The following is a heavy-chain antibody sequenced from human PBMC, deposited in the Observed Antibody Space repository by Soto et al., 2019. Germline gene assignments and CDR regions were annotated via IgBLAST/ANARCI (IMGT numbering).Heavy chain of an antibody. CDR3: ARRVYNWNDVGTFDI. Sequence: SETLSLTCTVSGGSISSSSYYWGWIRQHPGKGLEGSGSSYYSGSTYYNPSLKSRVSISVGTSKNQFSLKLSSVTAAHTAFFYSARRVYNWNDVGTFDIWGQGTMVTVSS. D-gene: IGHD1-1*01. V-gene: IGHV4-39*01. CDR1: GGSISSSSYY. CDR2: SYYSGST. J-gene: IGHJ3*02.